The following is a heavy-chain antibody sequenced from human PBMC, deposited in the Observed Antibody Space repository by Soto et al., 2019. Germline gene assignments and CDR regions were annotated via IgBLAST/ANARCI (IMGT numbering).Heavy chain of an antibody. CDR3: ARARPDVAARYFDY. J-gene: IGHJ4*02. V-gene: IGHV4-34*01. D-gene: IGHD6-6*01. Sequence: GPGPSPPSETLSLTCAVYGGSFSGYYWSWIRQPPGKGLEWIGEINHSGSTNYNPSLKSRVTISVDTSKNQFSLKLSSVTAADTAVYYCARARPDVAARYFDYWGQGTLVTVSS. CDR2: INHSGST. CDR1: GGSFSGYY.